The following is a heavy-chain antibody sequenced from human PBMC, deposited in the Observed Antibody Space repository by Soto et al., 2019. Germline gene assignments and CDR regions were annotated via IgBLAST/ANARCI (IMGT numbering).Heavy chain of an antibody. CDR1: GFTFSSYS. V-gene: IGHV3-23*01. D-gene: IGHD4-4*01. CDR3: AKARCDSWTTYFFDY. J-gene: IGHJ4*02. CDR2: ISGSGQTT. Sequence: GGSLRLSCAAFGFTFSSYSLSWLRQAPGKGLEWVSGISGSGQTTHYRDSVKGRFTISRDNFRNTLYLQVNSLRAEDTAIYFCAKARCDSWTTYFFDYCGQGALVTVSS.